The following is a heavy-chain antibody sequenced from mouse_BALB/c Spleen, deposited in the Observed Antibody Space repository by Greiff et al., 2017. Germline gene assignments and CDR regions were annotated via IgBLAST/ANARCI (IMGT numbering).Heavy chain of an antibody. J-gene: IGHJ3*01. Sequence: DVMLVESGGGLVKPGGSLKLSCAASGFTFSDYYMYWVRQTPEKRLEWVATISDGGSYTYYPDSVKGRFTISRDNAKNNLYLQMSSLKSEDTAMYYCARRNPLAYWGQGTLVTVSA. CDR1: GFTFSDYY. V-gene: IGHV5-4*02. CDR2: ISDGGSYT. CDR3: ARRNPLAY.